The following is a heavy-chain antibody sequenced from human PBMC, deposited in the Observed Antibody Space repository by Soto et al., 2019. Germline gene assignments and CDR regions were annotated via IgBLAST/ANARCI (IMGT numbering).Heavy chain of an antibody. D-gene: IGHD4-17*01. J-gene: IGHJ4*02. Sequence: GGSLRFSCEASGFTFNTYSMHWVRQPPGKGLEWLAAIWYDGTQKYYADSVKGRFIISRDNSKKTLYLEMNSLRAEDTAVYYCARAGGTTVTGLWHFDSWGQGTLVTVSS. CDR1: GFTFNTYS. CDR3: ARAGGTTVTGLWHFDS. CDR2: IWYDGTQK. V-gene: IGHV3-33*01.